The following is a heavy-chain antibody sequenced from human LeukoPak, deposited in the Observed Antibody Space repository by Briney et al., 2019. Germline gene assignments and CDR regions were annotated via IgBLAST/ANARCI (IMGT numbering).Heavy chain of an antibody. D-gene: IGHD3-22*01. CDR1: GGSFSGYY. Sequence: SETLSLTCAVYGGSFSGYYWSWIRQPPGKGLEWIGEINHSGSTNYNPSLKSRVTISVDTSKNQFSLKLSSVTAADTAVYYCARDYDGGSDPWGQGTLVTVSS. CDR2: INHSGST. V-gene: IGHV4-34*01. CDR3: ARDYDGGSDP. J-gene: IGHJ5*02.